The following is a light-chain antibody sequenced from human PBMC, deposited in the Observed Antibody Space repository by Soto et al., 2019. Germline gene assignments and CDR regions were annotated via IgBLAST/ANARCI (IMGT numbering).Light chain of an antibody. CDR3: TSYAGSNNYV. CDR2: EVS. J-gene: IGLJ1*01. V-gene: IGLV2-8*01. Sequence: QSALTQSPSASGSPGQSVTISCTGTTRDVGGYNFVSWYQHHPGKAPKLMIFEVSKRPSGVPDRFSGSKSGNTASLTVSGLQAEDEADYYCTSYAGSNNYVFGPGTKLTVL. CDR1: TRDVGGYNF.